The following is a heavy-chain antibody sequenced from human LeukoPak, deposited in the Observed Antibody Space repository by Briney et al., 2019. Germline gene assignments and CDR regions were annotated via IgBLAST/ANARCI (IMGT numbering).Heavy chain of an antibody. V-gene: IGHV1-3*01. CDR3: ARAPPTTTVVTLYFDY. CDR2: INAGNGNT. J-gene: IGHJ4*02. D-gene: IGHD4-23*01. Sequence: GASVKVSCKASGYTFTNYAMHWVRQAPGQRREWMGWINAGNGNTKYSQKFQGRVTITRDTSASTAYMELSSLRSEDTAVYYCARAPPTTTVVTLYFDYWGQGTLVTVSS. CDR1: GYTFTNYA.